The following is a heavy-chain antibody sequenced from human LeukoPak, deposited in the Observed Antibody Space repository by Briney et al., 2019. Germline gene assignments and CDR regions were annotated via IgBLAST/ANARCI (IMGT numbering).Heavy chain of an antibody. V-gene: IGHV4-34*01. CDR2: INHSGST. CDR1: GGSFSGYY. D-gene: IGHD3-10*01. CDR3: ARGSGYYGSGSGYYMDV. Sequence: PSETLSLTCAVYGGSFSGYYWSWIRQPPGKGLEWIGEINHSGSTNYNPSLKSRVTRSVDTSKNQFSLKLSSVTAADTAVYYCARGSGYYGSGSGYYMDVWGKGTTVTVSS. J-gene: IGHJ6*03.